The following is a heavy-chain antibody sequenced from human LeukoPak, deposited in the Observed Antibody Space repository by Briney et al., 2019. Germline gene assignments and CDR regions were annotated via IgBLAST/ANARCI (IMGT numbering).Heavy chain of an antibody. CDR3: AKSVESAVTTSPYFDF. CDR2: ISGSGGST. D-gene: IGHD4-17*01. CDR1: GFTFSDYA. V-gene: IGHV3-23*01. Sequence: GGSLRLSCAASGFTFSDYAMSWVRQALGKGLKWVSVISGSGGSTYNADSVKGRFTISRDNSKNILYLQTNSLRAEDTAVYYCAKSVESAVTTSPYFDFWGQGALVTVSS. J-gene: IGHJ4*02.